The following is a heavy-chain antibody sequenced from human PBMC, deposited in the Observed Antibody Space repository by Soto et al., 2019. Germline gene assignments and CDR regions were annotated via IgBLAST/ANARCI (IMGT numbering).Heavy chain of an antibody. CDR1: GNTHTIYF. D-gene: IGHD3-10*01. J-gene: IGHJ4*02. Sequence: ASVKVSCKASGNTHTIYFIHWLRQAPGQGLEWMGWINSVSGGANYAPRFQGRVSMTRDRSSATAFMDLSGLRTDDTAVCYCARGGSYYVQWGQGTLVTVSS. CDR2: INSVSGGA. V-gene: IGHV1-2*02. CDR3: ARGGSYYVQ.